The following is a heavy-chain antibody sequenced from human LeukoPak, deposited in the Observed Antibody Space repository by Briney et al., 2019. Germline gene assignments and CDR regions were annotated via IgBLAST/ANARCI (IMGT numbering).Heavy chain of an antibody. V-gene: IGHV1-18*01. CDR1: GYSFNTYG. CDR3: LRDASGWFLGVQEFHF. D-gene: IGHD6-19*01. Sequence: ASVQVSCKTSGYSFNTYGITWVRQAPGQGLKWMGWISGHSGDTQYARKFQGRVTLTTDSSTNTAYMDLRALKSDDTAVYYCLRDASGWFLGVQEFHFWGQGTLVIVSS. J-gene: IGHJ4*02. CDR2: ISGHSGDT.